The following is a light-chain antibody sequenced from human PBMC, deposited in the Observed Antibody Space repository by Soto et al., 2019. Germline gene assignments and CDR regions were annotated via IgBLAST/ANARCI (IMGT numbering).Light chain of an antibody. CDR3: QQYGNLPT. CDR1: QDISNY. V-gene: IGKV1-33*01. Sequence: DIQMTQSPSSLSASVGDRVTITCQASQDISNYLNWYHQKPGKAPKLLIYDASTLETGVPSRFSGSGSGTDFTFTISSLQPEDIATYYCQQYGNLPTFGQGTRLEIK. CDR2: DAS. J-gene: IGKJ5*01.